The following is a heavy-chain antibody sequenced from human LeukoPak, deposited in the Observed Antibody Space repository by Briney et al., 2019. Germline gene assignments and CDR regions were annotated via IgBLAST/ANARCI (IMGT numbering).Heavy chain of an antibody. D-gene: IGHD3-22*01. CDR2: ISYDGSNK. V-gene: IGHV3-30*18. Sequence: GGSLRLSCAASGFTFSSYSMNWVRQAPGKGLEWVAVISYDGSNKYYADSVKGRFTISRDNSKNTLYLQMNSLRAEDTAVYYCAKGGDPYESSGYYFDYWGQGTLVTVSS. CDR1: GFTFSSYS. CDR3: AKGGDPYESSGYYFDY. J-gene: IGHJ4*02.